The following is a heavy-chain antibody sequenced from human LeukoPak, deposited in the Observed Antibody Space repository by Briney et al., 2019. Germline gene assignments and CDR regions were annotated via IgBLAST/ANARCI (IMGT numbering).Heavy chain of an antibody. Sequence: SETLSLTCTVSGGSISSYYWSWIRQPPGKGLEWIGEINHSGSTNYNPSLKSRVTISVDTSKNQFSLKLSSVTAADTAVYYCAGGPPYYYGSGSYRHYYFDYWGQGTLVTVSS. V-gene: IGHV4-34*01. D-gene: IGHD3-10*01. CDR3: AGGPPYYYGSGSYRHYYFDY. CDR1: GGSISSYY. CDR2: INHSGST. J-gene: IGHJ4*02.